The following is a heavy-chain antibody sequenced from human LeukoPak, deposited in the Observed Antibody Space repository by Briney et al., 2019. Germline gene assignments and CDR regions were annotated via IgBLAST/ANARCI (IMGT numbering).Heavy chain of an antibody. CDR2: ISAYNGNT. CDR1: GYTFSRDG. V-gene: IGHV1-18*01. D-gene: IGHD2-2*01. J-gene: IGHJ5*02. CDR3: ARGGRLPAAMSWFDP. Sequence: ASVKVSCKASGYTFSRDGISWVRQAPGQGLEWMGWISAYNGNTNYAQKLQGRVTMTTDTSTTTACMELRSLTSDDTAVYYCARGGRLPAAMSWFDPWGQGTLVTVSS.